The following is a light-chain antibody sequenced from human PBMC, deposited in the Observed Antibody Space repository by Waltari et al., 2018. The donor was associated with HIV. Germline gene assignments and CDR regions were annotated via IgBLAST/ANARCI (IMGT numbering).Light chain of an antibody. CDR3: QHYNTWPYT. Sequence: ERVLTQSPVTLFVSPGESATLSCTANQHLGNNLACYQYKAGQAPRLLLYGAATRATGSPARFSGGGSATEFTLTIDNLQSADSAFYYCQHYNTWPYTFGRGTKLVI. V-gene: IGKV3-15*01. CDR2: GAA. J-gene: IGKJ2*01. CDR1: QHLGNN.